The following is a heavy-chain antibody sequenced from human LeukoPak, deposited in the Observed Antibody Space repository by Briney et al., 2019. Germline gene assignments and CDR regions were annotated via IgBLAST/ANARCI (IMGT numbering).Heavy chain of an antibody. CDR1: GFTFSSYS. V-gene: IGHV3-21*01. CDR2: ISSSSSYI. J-gene: IGHJ4*02. CDR3: ARDRDYGDYDPYYFDY. D-gene: IGHD4-17*01. Sequence: TPGGSLRLSCAASGFTFSSYSMNWVRQAPGKGLEWVSSISSSSSYIYYTDSVKGRFTISRDSAKNSLYLQMNSLRAEDTAVYYCARDRDYGDYDPYYFDYWGQGTLVTVSS.